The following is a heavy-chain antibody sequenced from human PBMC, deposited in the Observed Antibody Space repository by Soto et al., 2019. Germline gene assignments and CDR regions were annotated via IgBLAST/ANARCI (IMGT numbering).Heavy chain of an antibody. V-gene: IGHV4-59*01. CDR2: IYYSGST. Sequence: SETLSLTCTVSGGSISSYYWSWIRQPPGKGLEWIGYIYYSGSTNYNPSLKSRVTISVDTSKNQFSLKLSSVTAADTAVYYCAREGIAVADFDYWGQGTLVTVSS. CDR1: GGSISSYY. D-gene: IGHD6-19*01. J-gene: IGHJ4*02. CDR3: AREGIAVADFDY.